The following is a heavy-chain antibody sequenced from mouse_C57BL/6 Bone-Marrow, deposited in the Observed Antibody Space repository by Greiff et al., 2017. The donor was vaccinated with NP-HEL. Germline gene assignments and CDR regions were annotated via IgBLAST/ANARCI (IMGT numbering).Heavy chain of an antibody. D-gene: IGHD3-2*02. V-gene: IGHV1-52*01. CDR2: IDPSDSET. Sequence: VQLQQSGAELVRPGSSVKLSCKASGYTFTSYWMHWVKQRPIQGLEWIGNIDPSDSETHYNQKFKDKATLTVDKSSSPAYMQLSRLTSEDSAVYYCSRTAQATGLLYYFDYWGQGTTLTVSS. CDR3: SRTAQATGLLYYFDY. J-gene: IGHJ2*01. CDR1: GYTFTSYW.